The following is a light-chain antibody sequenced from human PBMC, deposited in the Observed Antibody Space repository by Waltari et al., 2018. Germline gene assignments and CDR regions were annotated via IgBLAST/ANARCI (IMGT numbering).Light chain of an antibody. CDR1: QSVSSSY. V-gene: IGKV3-20*01. CDR2: GAS. CDR3: QQYGSSTGFT. Sequence: EIVLTQSPGTLSLSPGERATLSCRASQSVSSSYLAWYQQKPGQAPRLFIYGASSRATGIPDRFSGSGSGTDFTLTISRLEPEDFAVYYCQQYGSSTGFTFGPGTKVDIK. J-gene: IGKJ3*01.